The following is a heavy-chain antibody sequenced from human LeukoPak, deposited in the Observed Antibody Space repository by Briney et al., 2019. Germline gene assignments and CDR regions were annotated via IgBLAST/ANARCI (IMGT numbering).Heavy chain of an antibody. CDR3: ARGVERYVDWYFDY. J-gene: IGHJ4*02. D-gene: IGHD3-9*01. Sequence: GGSLRLSCAASGFTFSRNWMHWVRQAPGKGLVWVSRINSDGSSTSYADSVKGRFTISRDNAKNTLYLQMNSLRAEDTAVYYCARGVERYVDWYFDYWGQGTLVTVSS. V-gene: IGHV3-74*01. CDR1: GFTFSRNW. CDR2: INSDGSST.